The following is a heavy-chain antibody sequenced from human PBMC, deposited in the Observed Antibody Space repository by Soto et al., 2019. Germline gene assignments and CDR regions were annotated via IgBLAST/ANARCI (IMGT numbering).Heavy chain of an antibody. D-gene: IGHD5-18*01. J-gene: IGHJ4*02. CDR3: ATDPPAYSYVKDF. Sequence: VKVSCKVSGYTLTELSMHWVRQAPGEGLEWMGGFDPEDGETIYAQKFQGRVTMTEDTSTDTAYMELSSLRSEDTAVYYCATDPPAYSYVKDFWRQGILVTVST. CDR1: GYTLTELS. CDR2: FDPEDGET. V-gene: IGHV1-24*01.